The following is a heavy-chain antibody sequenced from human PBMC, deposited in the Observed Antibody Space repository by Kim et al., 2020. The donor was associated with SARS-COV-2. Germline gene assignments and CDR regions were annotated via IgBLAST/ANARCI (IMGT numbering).Heavy chain of an antibody. D-gene: IGHD2-2*02. CDR2: ISYDGSNK. Sequence: GGSLRLSCAASGFTFSSYAMHWVRQAPGKGLEWVAVISYDGSNKYYADSVKGRFTISRDNSKNTLYLQMNSLRAEDTAVYYCARDGADCSSTSCYIGFKYYYGMEVWGQGTTVTVSS. J-gene: IGHJ6*02. CDR3: ARDGADCSSTSCYIGFKYYYGMEV. CDR1: GFTFSSYA. V-gene: IGHV3-30*04.